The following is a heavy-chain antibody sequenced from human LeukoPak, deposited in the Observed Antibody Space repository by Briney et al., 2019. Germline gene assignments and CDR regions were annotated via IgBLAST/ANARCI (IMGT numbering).Heavy chain of an antibody. CDR2: ISGSGSST. CDR3: AKDQVFYDSSGYYFWDHYFDY. D-gene: IGHD3-22*01. CDR1: GGSVSSDSYY. V-gene: IGHV3-23*01. J-gene: IGHJ4*02. Sequence: ASETLSLTCTVSGGSVSSDSYYWSWVRQAPGKGLEWVSAISGSGSSTYYADSVKGRFIISRDNSKNTLYLQMNSLRAEDTAVYYCAKDQVFYDSSGYYFWDHYFDYWGQGTLVTVSS.